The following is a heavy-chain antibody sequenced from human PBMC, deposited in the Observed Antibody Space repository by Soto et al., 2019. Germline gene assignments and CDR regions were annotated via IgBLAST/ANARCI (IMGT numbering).Heavy chain of an antibody. D-gene: IGHD6-6*01. CDR3: ARDLIRYSSSSDLNY. V-gene: IGHV3-30-3*01. Sequence: PVGSLRLSCAASGFTFSSYAMHWVRQAPGKGLEWVAVISYDGSNKYYADSVKGRFTISRDNSKNTLYLQMNSLRAEDTAVYYCARDLIRYSSSSDLNYWGQGTLVTVSS. CDR1: GFTFSSYA. CDR2: ISYDGSNK. J-gene: IGHJ4*02.